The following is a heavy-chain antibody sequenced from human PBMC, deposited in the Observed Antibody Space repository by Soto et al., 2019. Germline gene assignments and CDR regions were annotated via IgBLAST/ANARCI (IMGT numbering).Heavy chain of an antibody. CDR2: ISSSGRTI. CDR3: ASPTVTPHYCIDV. V-gene: IGHV3-11*01. D-gene: IGHD4-17*01. CDR1: GFTFSDYY. Sequence: VPLVESGGGLVKPGGSLRLSCAASGFTFSDYYMSWIRQAPGKGLEWVSYISSSGRTIYYADSVKGRFTISRDNDKNSLYLKTNSPTAEYTAVYYCASPTVTPHYCIDVWGQGTTVTVSS. J-gene: IGHJ6*02.